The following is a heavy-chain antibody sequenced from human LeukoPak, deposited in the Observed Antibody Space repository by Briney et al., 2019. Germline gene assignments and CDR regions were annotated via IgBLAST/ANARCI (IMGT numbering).Heavy chain of an antibody. V-gene: IGHV1-69*06. CDR3: ARDGEYSSPCFAPGGGFDP. J-gene: IGHJ5*02. Sequence: VASVKVSCKASGGTFNSYAISWVRQAPGQGLEWMGGIIPIFGTANYAQKFQGRVTITADKSTSTAYMELSSLRSEDTAVYYCARDGEYSSPCFAPGGGFDPWGQGTLVTVSS. D-gene: IGHD6-6*01. CDR1: GGTFNSYA. CDR2: IIPIFGTA.